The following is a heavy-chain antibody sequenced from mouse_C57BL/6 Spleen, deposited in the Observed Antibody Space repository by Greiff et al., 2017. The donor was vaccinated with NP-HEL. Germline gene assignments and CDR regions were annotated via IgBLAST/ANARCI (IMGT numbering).Heavy chain of an antibody. J-gene: IGHJ2*01. CDR2: IDPSDSYT. D-gene: IGHD3-2*02. CDR3: ARAGQLRLPFDY. Sequence: QVQLQQSGAELVKPGASVKLSCKASGYTFTSYWMQWVKQRPGQGLEWIGEIDPSDSYTNYNQKFKGQATLTVDTSSSTAYMQLSSLTSEDSAVYYCARAGQLRLPFDYWGQGTTLTVSS. V-gene: IGHV1-50*01. CDR1: GYTFTSYW.